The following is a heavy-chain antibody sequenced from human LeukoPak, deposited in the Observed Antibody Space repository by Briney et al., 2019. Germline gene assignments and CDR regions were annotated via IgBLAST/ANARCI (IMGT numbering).Heavy chain of an antibody. D-gene: IGHD3-22*01. CDR3: ARRSQTYESNDYWVDSLDY. V-gene: IGHV3-11*04. CDR1: GFSFSAYY. CDR2: ISGSGSST. J-gene: IGHJ4*02. Sequence: GGSLRLSCAASGFSFSAYYMSWIRQAPGKGPEWIAYISGSGSSTYYADSVKGRFTISRDNAKNSLYLQMNSLGAEDTAVYYCARRSQTYESNDYWVDSLDYWGQGTLVTVSS.